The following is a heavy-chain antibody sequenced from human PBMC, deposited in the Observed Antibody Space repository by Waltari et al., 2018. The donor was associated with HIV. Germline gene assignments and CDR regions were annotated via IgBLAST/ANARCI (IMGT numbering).Heavy chain of an antibody. D-gene: IGHD6-19*01. Sequence: QLVESGGALVPPGWALTISCTASGFIFSDTALNWVRQAPGKRPEVGGSIDPRRNNNVPRDIWSVEGRLHICRHDSDNTTFLHMTKLKFEDTAIYYCSVGSPDYWYFDLWGRGTRGTVSS. J-gene: IGHJ2*01. CDR1: GFIFSDTA. CDR2: IDPRRNNNVP. CDR3: SVGSPDYWYFDL. V-gene: IGHV3-73*02.